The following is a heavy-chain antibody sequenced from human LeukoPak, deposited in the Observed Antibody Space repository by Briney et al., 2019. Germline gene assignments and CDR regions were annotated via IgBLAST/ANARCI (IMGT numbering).Heavy chain of an antibody. V-gene: IGHV3-23*01. D-gene: IGHD3-22*01. CDR3: AKADTYYYDSSGYCGFDY. CDR1: GFTFSSYA. Sequence: GGSLRLSCAASGFTFSSYAMSWVRQAPGKGLEWASAISGSGGSTYYADSVKGRFTISRDNSKNTLYLQMNSLRAEDTAVYYCAKADTYYYDSSGYCGFDYWGQGTLVTVSS. CDR2: ISGSGGST. J-gene: IGHJ4*02.